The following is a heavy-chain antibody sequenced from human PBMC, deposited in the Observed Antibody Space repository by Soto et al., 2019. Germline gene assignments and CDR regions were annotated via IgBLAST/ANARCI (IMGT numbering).Heavy chain of an antibody. Sequence: SQTLSLTCAISGDSVSSNSSAWNWIRQSPSRGLEWLGRTYYRSKWYSDYAVSVKSRITINPDTSKNQFSLQLNSVTPEDTAVYYCTQAAGYISTWFFDSWAQGTLVTGSS. V-gene: IGHV6-1*01. CDR1: GDSVSSNSSA. D-gene: IGHD6-13*01. CDR2: TYYRSKWYS. CDR3: TQAAGYISTWFFDS. J-gene: IGHJ4*02.